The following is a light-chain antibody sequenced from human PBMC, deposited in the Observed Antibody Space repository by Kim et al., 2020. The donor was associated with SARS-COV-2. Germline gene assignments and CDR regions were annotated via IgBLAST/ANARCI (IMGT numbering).Light chain of an antibody. CDR3: KQSYSAPVT. V-gene: IGKV1-39*01. Sequence: DIQMTQSPSSLSASVGDRVTITCRPSHRISSYLNWYQLKPGKGPKLLIFAASSLQSGVPSRFSGSASGTDFTLTISSLQPEDFATYYCKQSYSAPVTFGGGTKVDIK. CDR1: HRISSY. CDR2: AAS. J-gene: IGKJ4*01.